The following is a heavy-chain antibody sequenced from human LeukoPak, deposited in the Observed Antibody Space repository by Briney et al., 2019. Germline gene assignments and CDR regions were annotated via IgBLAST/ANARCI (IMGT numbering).Heavy chain of an antibody. V-gene: IGHV3-33*01. J-gene: IGHJ3*02. CDR3: ARDLGYDYVRDAFDI. CDR1: GFTFSSYG. Sequence: PGRSLRLSCAASGFTFSSYGMHWVRQAPGKGLEWVAVIWYDGSNKYYADSVKGRFTISRDNSKNTLYLQMNSLRAEDTAVYYCARDLGYDYVRDAFDIWGQGTMVTVSS. D-gene: IGHD3-16*01. CDR2: IWYDGSNK.